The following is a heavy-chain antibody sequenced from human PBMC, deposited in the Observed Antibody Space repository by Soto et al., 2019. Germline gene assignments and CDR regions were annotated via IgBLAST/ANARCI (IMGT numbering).Heavy chain of an antibody. Sequence: QVQLQESGPGLVKPSGTLSHTCALSGASIITDNWWSWVRQPPGKEMEWIGEIYHSGNTNFNPSVKSRVTISVDTSKNQFSLTVSSVTAADTAIYYCARASASSKLRGVVINWGQGTLVTVSS. CDR1: GASIITDNW. J-gene: IGHJ4*02. V-gene: IGHV4-4*02. CDR3: ARASASSKLRGVVIN. CDR2: IYHSGNT. D-gene: IGHD3-10*01.